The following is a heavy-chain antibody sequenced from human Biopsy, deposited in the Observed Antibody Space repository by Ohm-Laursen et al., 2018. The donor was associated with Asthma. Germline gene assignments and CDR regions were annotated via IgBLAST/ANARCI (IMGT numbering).Heavy chain of an antibody. CDR2: ISYDGSNK. J-gene: IGHJ3*02. Sequence: SLRLSCTAFGFTFSSYGMHWVRQAPGKGLEWVAVISYDGSNKYYADSVKGRFTIPRDNSKNTLYLQMNSLRAEDTAVYYCAKESGSNYAFDIWGQGTMVTVSS. D-gene: IGHD1-1*01. V-gene: IGHV3-30*18. CDR1: GFTFSSYG. CDR3: AKESGSNYAFDI.